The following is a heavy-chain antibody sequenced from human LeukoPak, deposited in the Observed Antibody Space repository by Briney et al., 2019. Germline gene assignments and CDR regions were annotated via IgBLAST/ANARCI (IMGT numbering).Heavy chain of an antibody. CDR1: GFSINTYT. V-gene: IGHV3-23*01. CDR3: VKDNPLDY. J-gene: IGHJ4*02. Sequence: GSLRLSCDASGFSINTYTMYWVRQAPGQGLEWVSGIRNSDGMTYYADSVKGRFTISRDNSKNTLYLHINSLRAEDTAVYYCVKDNPLDYWGQGTLVIVSS. D-gene: IGHD1-14*01. CDR2: IRNSDGMT.